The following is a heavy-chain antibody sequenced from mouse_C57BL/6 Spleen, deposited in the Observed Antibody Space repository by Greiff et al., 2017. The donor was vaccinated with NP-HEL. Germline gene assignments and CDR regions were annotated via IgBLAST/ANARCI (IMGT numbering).Heavy chain of an antibody. CDR1: GYTFTSYW. CDR2: IYPSDSET. Sequence: VQLQQPGAELVRPGSSVKLSCKASGYTFTSYWMDWVKQRPGQGLEWIGNIYPSDSETHYNQKFKDKATLTVDKSSSTAYMQLSSLTSEDSAVDYCARRGDSSGPFAYWGQGTLVTVSA. D-gene: IGHD3-2*02. CDR3: ARRGDSSGPFAY. V-gene: IGHV1-61*01. J-gene: IGHJ3*01.